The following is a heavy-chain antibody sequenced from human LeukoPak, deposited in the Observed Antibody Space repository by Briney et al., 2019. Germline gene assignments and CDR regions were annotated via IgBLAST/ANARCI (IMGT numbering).Heavy chain of an antibody. CDR2: ISDSGGST. D-gene: IGHD3-22*01. J-gene: IGHJ4*02. Sequence: GGSLRLSCAVSGITLSNYGMTWVRQAPGKGLEWVAGISDSGGSTNYADSVKGRFTISRDNPKNTLYLQMNSLRAEDTAVYFCAKRGVVIRVILVGLHKEAYYFDSWGQGALVTVSS. CDR1: GITLSNYG. CDR3: AKRGVVIRVILVGLHKEAYYFDS. V-gene: IGHV3-23*01.